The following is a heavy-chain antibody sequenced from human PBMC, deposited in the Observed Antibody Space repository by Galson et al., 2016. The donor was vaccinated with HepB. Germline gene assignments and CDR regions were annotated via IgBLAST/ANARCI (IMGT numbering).Heavy chain of an antibody. D-gene: IGHD1-7*01. V-gene: IGHV3-30*18. Sequence: SLRLSCAAFGFTFSNFGMHWVRQAPGKGLQWVAVISYDGNNIFYGDSVKGRFTIYRDNSKNTVYLDMNNLRVDDTAMYFCAKDWGTFDSWGQGTLVTVSS. CDR3: AKDWGTFDS. CDR2: ISYDGNNI. CDR1: GFTFSNFG. J-gene: IGHJ4*02.